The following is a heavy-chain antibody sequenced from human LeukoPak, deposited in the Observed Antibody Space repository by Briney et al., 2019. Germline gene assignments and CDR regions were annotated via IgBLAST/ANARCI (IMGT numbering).Heavy chain of an antibody. CDR3: ARRSGTKYQIDY. V-gene: IGHV5-51*01. CDR2: IYARDHDT. Sequence: GESLKISCKGSGFTSTNYWIAWVRQVPGKDLEWMGIIYARDHDTRYSPSFQGGQVTISADKSISTAYLQWSSLKASDTAMYYCARRSGTKYQIDYWGQGTLVTVSS. D-gene: IGHD2-2*01. J-gene: IGHJ4*02. CDR1: GFTSTNYW.